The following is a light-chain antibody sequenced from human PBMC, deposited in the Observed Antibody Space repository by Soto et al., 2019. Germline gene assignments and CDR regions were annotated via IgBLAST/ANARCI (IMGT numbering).Light chain of an antibody. CDR1: QNINRY. CDR3: QQRSNWPIT. V-gene: IGKV3-11*01. Sequence: EIVLTQSPATLSVSAGERATLSCRASQNINRYLAWYHQKPGQPPRLLIYDASTRATGIPARFSGSGSGTDFTLTISSLEPEDFAVYYCQQRSNWPITFGQGTRLEIK. CDR2: DAS. J-gene: IGKJ5*01.